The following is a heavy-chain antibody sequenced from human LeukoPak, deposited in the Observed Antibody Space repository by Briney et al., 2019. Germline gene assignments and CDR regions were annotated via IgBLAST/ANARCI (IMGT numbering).Heavy chain of an antibody. D-gene: IGHD1-1*01. J-gene: IGHJ4*02. V-gene: IGHV3-23*01. CDR3: AKATGAFYYFAY. Sequence: GGSLRLSCAASGFTFSSYAMRWVRQAPGKGLEWVSAMSGSGGSTYYADSVKGRFTISRDNSKNTLYLQMNSLRAEDTAVYYCAKATGAFYYFAYWGQGTLVTVSS. CDR1: GFTFSSYA. CDR2: MSGSGGST.